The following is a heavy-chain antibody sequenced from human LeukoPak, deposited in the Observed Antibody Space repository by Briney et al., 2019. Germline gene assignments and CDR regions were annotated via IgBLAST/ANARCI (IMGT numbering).Heavy chain of an antibody. Sequence: PGGSLRLSCAASGFTFSSYSMNWVGQAPGKGLEWVSYISSSSSTIYYADSVKGRFTISRDNAKNSLYLQMNSLRAEDTAVYYCARDPGRATFDAWGQGTLVTVSS. V-gene: IGHV3-48*01. CDR3: ARDPGRATFDA. J-gene: IGHJ5*02. CDR1: GFTFSSYS. D-gene: IGHD1-14*01. CDR2: ISSSSSTI.